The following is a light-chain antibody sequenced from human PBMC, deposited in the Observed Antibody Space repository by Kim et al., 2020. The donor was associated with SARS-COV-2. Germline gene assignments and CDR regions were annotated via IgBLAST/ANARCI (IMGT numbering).Light chain of an antibody. CDR3: SSYAGSNNYV. J-gene: IGLJ1*01. V-gene: IGLV2-8*01. Sequence: QSALTQPPSASGSPGQSVTISCTGTSSDVGGYDYVSWYQQHPGKAPKLMIYDVNKRPSGVPDRFSGPKSGNTASLTVSGLQAEDEADYYCSSYAGSNNYVFGTGTKVTVL. CDR1: SSDVGGYDY. CDR2: DVN.